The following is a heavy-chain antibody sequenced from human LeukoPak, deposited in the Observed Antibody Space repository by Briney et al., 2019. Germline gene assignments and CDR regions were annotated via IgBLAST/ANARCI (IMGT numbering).Heavy chain of an antibody. D-gene: IGHD3-10*01. CDR1: GFSFSSYA. Sequence: GGSLRLSCAASGFSFSSYAMTWVRQAPGRGLEWVSVISGDGASTDFIDSVKGRFTISRDNSKQTLHLQMNTLGAEDTAVYYCAKSKGGLLWFGELLLIDAFDIWGQGTMVTVSS. CDR3: AKSKGGLLWFGELLLIDAFDI. J-gene: IGHJ3*02. CDR2: ISGDGAST. V-gene: IGHV3-23*01.